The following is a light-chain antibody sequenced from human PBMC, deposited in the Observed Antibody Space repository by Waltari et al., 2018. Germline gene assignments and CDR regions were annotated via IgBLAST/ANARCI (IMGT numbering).Light chain of an antibody. CDR3: QHYNNWPPFT. Sequence: EIVMTQSPATLSVSPWEGATLSCRASQSVSSNLAWYQQKPGQAPRLLIYGASTRATGIPARFSGSGSGTEFTLTISSLQSEDFAVYYCQHYNNWPPFTFGQGTKLEIK. V-gene: IGKV3-15*01. J-gene: IGKJ2*01. CDR1: QSVSSN. CDR2: GAS.